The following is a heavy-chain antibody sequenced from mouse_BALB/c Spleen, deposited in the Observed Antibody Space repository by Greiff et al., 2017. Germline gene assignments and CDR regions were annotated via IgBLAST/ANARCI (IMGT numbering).Heavy chain of an antibody. V-gene: IGHV1S135*01. CDR3: ARSLDGSWFAY. D-gene: IGHD2-3*01. CDR2: IDPFNGGT. J-gene: IGHJ3*01. CDR1: GYSFTSYY. Sequence: EVQLQQSGPELMKPGASVKISCKASGYSFTSYYMHWVKQSHGKSLEWIGYIDPFNGGTSYNQKFKGKATLTVDKSSSTAYMHLSSLTSEDSAVYYCARSLDGSWFAYWGQGTLVTVSA.